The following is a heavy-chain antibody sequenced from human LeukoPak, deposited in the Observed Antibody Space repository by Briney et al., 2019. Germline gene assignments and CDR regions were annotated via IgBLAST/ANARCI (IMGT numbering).Heavy chain of an antibody. D-gene: IGHD3-22*01. CDR1: GFTFSSYG. J-gene: IGHJ4*02. Sequence: GGSLRLSCAASGFTFSSYGMHWVRQAPGKGLEWVAVISYDGSNKYYADSVKGRFTISRDNSKNTLYLQMNSLRAEDTAVYYCAKEVVVASRIFDYWGQGTLVTVSS. CDR3: AKEVVVASRIFDY. V-gene: IGHV3-30*18. CDR2: ISYDGSNK.